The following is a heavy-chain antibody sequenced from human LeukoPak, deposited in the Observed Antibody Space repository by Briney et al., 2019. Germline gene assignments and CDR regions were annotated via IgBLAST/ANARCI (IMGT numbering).Heavy chain of an antibody. J-gene: IGHJ5*02. CDR2: VSSSGGST. Sequence: GGSLRLSCAASGFTFSSYAMSWVRQAPGKGLEWVSTVSSSGGSTYYADSVKGRFTISRDNSKNTLYLQMNTLRAEDTAVYHCAKSGCNSSNCFPGWFDPWGQGTLVTVSS. D-gene: IGHD2-2*01. CDR1: GFTFSSYA. V-gene: IGHV3-23*01. CDR3: AKSGCNSSNCFPGWFDP.